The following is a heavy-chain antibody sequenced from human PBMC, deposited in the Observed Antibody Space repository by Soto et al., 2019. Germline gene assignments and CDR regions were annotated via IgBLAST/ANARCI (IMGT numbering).Heavy chain of an antibody. V-gene: IGHV3-21*01. Sequence: GGSLRLSCAASGFTFSSYSMNWVRQAPGKGLEWVSSISSSSSYIYYADSVKGRFTISRDNAKNSLYLQMNSLRAEDTAVYYCARVEGRDAFDIWGQGTMVTVSS. CDR3: ARVEGRDAFDI. J-gene: IGHJ3*02. CDR1: GFTFSSYS. CDR2: ISSSSSYI.